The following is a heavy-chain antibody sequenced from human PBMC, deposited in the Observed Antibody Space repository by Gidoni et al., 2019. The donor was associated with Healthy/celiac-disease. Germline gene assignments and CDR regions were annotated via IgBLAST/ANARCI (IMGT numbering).Heavy chain of an antibody. D-gene: IGHD3-22*01. CDR3: AKDSDSSGYYFDYAFDI. CDR1: GFPFGGSS. V-gene: IGHV3-23*01. J-gene: IGHJ3*02. Sequence: EVQLLESGGGLVQPGGSLSLPCAAYGFPFGGSSMGGVRQAPGKGLEWVSAISGSGGSTYYADSVKGRFTISRDNSKNTLYLQMNSLRAEDTAVYYCAKDSDSSGYYFDYAFDIWGQGTMVTVSS. CDR2: ISGSGGST.